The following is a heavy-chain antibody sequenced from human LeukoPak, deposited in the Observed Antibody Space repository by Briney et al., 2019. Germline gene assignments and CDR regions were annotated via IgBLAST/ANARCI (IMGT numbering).Heavy chain of an antibody. CDR1: GGSISSSSYY. CDR2: INHSGST. Sequence: PSETLSLTCTVSGGSISSSSYYWSWIRQPPGKGLEWIGEINHSGSTNYNPSLKSRVTISVDTSKNQISLKLNSVTAADTAVYYCARGHGYNNRLCCWGQGTLVTVSS. J-gene: IGHJ4*02. CDR3: ARGHGYNNRLCC. V-gene: IGHV4-39*07. D-gene: IGHD4-4*01.